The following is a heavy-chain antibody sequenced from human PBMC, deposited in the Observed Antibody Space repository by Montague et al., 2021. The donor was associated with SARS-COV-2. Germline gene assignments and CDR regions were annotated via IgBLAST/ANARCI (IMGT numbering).Heavy chain of an antibody. V-gene: IGHV4-39*01. CDR3: ARARGVVVTLGFDY. Sequence: SETLSLTCSVSGGSISSRNLFWGWIRQPPGKGLEWIGSVYYSGSTYYKPSLKSRITISVDTSKNQFSLKLSSVTAADTAVYYCARARGVVVTLGFDYWGQGTLVTVSS. CDR1: GGSISSRNLF. D-gene: IGHD3-22*01. J-gene: IGHJ4*02. CDR2: VYYSGST.